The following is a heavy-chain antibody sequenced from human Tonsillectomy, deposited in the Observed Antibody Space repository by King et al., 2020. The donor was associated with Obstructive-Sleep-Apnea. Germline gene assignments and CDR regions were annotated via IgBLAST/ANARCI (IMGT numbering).Heavy chain of an antibody. CDR1: GGSFSDYY. Sequence: VQLQQWGAGLLKPSETLSLTCAVFGGSFSDYYWSWIRQPPGKGLEWVGEINHSGSTNYNPSLKSRVTISVDTSKNQFSLKLNSVTAADTAVYYCARRSGAAAVNWFDPWGQGTLVTVSS. CDR2: INHSGST. J-gene: IGHJ5*02. V-gene: IGHV4-34*01. D-gene: IGHD6-13*01. CDR3: ARRSGAAAVNWFDP.